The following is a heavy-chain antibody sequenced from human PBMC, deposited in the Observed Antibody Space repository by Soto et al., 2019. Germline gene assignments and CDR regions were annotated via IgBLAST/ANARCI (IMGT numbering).Heavy chain of an antibody. Sequence: PSETLSLTCTFSCGSIISSSYYWGWIRQPPGKGLEWIGSIYYSGSTYYNPSLKSRVTISVDTSKNQFSLKLSSVTAADTAVYYCARFMYSSSWYLGSPKYYFDYWGQGTLVTVSS. V-gene: IGHV4-39*01. CDR2: IYYSGST. D-gene: IGHD6-13*01. J-gene: IGHJ4*02. CDR1: CGSIISSSYY. CDR3: ARFMYSSSWYLGSPKYYFDY.